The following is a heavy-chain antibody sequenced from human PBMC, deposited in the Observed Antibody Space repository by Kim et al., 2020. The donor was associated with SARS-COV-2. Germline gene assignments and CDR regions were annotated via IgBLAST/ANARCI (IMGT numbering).Heavy chain of an antibody. Sequence: IKKDGSEKHSVDSVKGRFTISRDNAKNSLYLQMNSLRTEDTAVYYCSSRPAWGQGTLVTVSS. J-gene: IGHJ5*02. CDR2: IKKDGSEK. V-gene: IGHV3-7*01. CDR3: SSRPA.